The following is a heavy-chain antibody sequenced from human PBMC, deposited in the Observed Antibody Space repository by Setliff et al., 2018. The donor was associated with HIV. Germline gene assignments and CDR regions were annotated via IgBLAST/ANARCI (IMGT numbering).Heavy chain of an antibody. V-gene: IGHV4-39*01. CDR2: IYYSGST. CDR1: GGSISSSSYY. J-gene: IGHJ4*02. CDR3: ARRRYYYDSSGLFDY. D-gene: IGHD3-22*01. Sequence: PSETLSLTCTVAGGSISSSSYYWGWIRQPPGRGREWIGSIYYSGSTYYNPSLKSRVTISVDTSKNQFSLKLSSVTAADTAVYYCARRRYYYDSSGLFDYWGQGTLVTVSS.